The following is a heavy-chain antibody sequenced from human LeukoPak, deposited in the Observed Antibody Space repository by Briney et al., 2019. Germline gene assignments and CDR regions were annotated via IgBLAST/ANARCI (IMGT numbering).Heavy chain of an antibody. Sequence: GGSLRLSCAASGFTSSSYEMHWVRQAPGKGLEWVSSISASSSYIYYADSVKGRFTISRDNAKNSLYLQMNSLRAEDTAVYYCARDPAASTHYDFWSGYSHSDYWGQGTLVTVSS. CDR2: ISASSSYI. CDR3: ARDPAASTHYDFWSGYSHSDY. J-gene: IGHJ4*02. V-gene: IGHV3-21*01. CDR1: GFTSSSYE. D-gene: IGHD3-3*01.